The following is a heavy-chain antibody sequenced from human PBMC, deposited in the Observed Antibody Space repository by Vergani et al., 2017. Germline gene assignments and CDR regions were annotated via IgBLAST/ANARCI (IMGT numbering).Heavy chain of an antibody. Sequence: QVQLHESGPGLVKPSQTLSLTCAVSGGSISSGGYSWSWIRQPPGKGLEWIGYIYHSGSTYYNPSLKSRVTISVDRSKNQFSLKLSSVTAADTAVYYCARGQYYYYYMDVWGKGTTVTVSS. J-gene: IGHJ6*03. CDR1: GGSISSGGYS. CDR2: IYHSGST. V-gene: IGHV4-30-2*01. CDR3: ARGQYYYYYMDV.